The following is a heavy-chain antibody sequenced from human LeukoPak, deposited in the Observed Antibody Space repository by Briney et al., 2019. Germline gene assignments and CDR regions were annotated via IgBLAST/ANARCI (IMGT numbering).Heavy chain of an antibody. V-gene: IGHV3-21*01. CDR2: ISSSSSYI. CDR1: GFTFSSYS. J-gene: IGHJ4*02. Sequence: GGSLRLSCAASGFTFSSYSMNWVRQAPGKGLEWVSSISSSSSYIYYADSVKGRFTISRDNAKNSLYLQMNSLRAEDTAVYYCARGYDCSSTSCYFDYWGQGTLVTVSS. D-gene: IGHD2-2*01. CDR3: ARGYDCSSTSCYFDY.